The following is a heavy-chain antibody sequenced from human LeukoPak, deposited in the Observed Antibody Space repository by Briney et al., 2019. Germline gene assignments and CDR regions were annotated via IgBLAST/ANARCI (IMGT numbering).Heavy chain of an antibody. CDR3: AKAPVTTCSGAYCYPFDY. CDR1: GFTLSSYA. CDR2: ISVSGNT. Sequence: GGSLRLSCAASGFTLSSYAMSWVRQAPGKGLEWVSAISVSGNTYHTDSVKGRFTISRDSSKNTLYLQMNRLRAEDAAVYYCAKAPVTTCSGAYCYPFDYWGQGTLVTVSS. D-gene: IGHD2-21*01. V-gene: IGHV3-23*01. J-gene: IGHJ4*02.